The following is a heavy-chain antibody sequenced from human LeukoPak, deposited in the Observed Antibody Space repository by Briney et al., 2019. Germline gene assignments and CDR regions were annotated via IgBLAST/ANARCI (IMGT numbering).Heavy chain of an antibody. V-gene: IGHV4-30-4*08. CDR1: GASISSGDYY. CDR3: ARLDLGYCSSTSCYHGDY. CDR2: IYYSGST. J-gene: IGHJ4*02. Sequence: SQTLSLTCTVSGASISSGDYYWSWIRQPPGKGLEWIGYIYYSGSTYYNPSLKSRVTISVDTSKNQFSLKLSSVTAADTAVYYCARLDLGYCSSTSCYHGDYWGQGTLVTVSS. D-gene: IGHD2-2*01.